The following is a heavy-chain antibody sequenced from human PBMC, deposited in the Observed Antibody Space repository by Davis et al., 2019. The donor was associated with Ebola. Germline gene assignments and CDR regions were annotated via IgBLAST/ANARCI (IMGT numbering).Heavy chain of an antibody. J-gene: IGHJ3*02. CDR1: GGSLSGYY. CDR2: ISYTGTP. Sequence: PSETLSLTCTVSGGSLSGYYWSWIRQPPGKGLAWIGCISYTGTPDYNPSLKSRVTISVDTSKNQFSLKLNSVTAADTAVYYCARDPTVTTGETIDAFDIWGQGTMVTVSS. V-gene: IGHV4-59*01. CDR3: ARDPTVTTGETIDAFDI. D-gene: IGHD4-17*01.